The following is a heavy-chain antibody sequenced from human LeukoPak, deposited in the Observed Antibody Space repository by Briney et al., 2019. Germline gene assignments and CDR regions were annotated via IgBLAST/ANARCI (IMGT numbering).Heavy chain of an antibody. Sequence: GGSLRLSCAASGFTFSSYAMSWVRQAPGKGLEWVSAISGSGGSTYYADSVKGRFTISRDNSKNTLYLQMNSLRAEDTAVYYCAKIGGRRFLEWLLYGYFDYWGQETLVTVSS. CDR2: ISGSGGST. D-gene: IGHD3-3*01. V-gene: IGHV3-23*01. J-gene: IGHJ4*02. CDR1: GFTFSSYA. CDR3: AKIGGRRFLEWLLYGYFDY.